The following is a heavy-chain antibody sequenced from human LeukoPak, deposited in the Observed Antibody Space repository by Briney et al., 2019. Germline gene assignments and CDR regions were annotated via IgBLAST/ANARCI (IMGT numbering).Heavy chain of an antibody. V-gene: IGHV4-59*01. CDR3: ARGGSYDGKLMD. CDR1: GGSISSYY. D-gene: IGHD3-22*01. J-gene: IGHJ4*02. CDR2: IYYSGST. Sequence: SETLSLTWTVSGGSISSYYWSWMRQPPGKGLEWIGYIYYSGSTNYNPPLKSRVTISVDTSKNQFSLKLSSVTAADTAVYYCARGGSYDGKLMDWGQGTLVTVSS.